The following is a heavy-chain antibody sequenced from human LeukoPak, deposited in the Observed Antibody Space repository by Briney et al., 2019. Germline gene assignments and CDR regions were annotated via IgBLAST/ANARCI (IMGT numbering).Heavy chain of an antibody. J-gene: IGHJ4*02. Sequence: QSGGSLRLSCAASGLTVSSNYMSWVRQGPGKGLEWVSSIYRDGSTYYADSVKGRFTISRDNSKNTGYLQMNSLRAEDTAVYYCARGLVTTGRSSSDNWGQGTLVTVSS. CDR2: IYRDGST. CDR3: ARGLVTTGRSSSDN. D-gene: IGHD4-17*01. CDR1: GLTVSSNY. V-gene: IGHV3-53*01.